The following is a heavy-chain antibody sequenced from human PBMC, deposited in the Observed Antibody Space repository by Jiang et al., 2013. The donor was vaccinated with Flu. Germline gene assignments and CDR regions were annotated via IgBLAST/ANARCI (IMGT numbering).Heavy chain of an antibody. CDR2: TYYRSRWNN. D-gene: IGHD1-26*01. V-gene: IGHV6-1*01. Sequence: SQTLSLTCAISGDSVSSKSATWNWIRQSPSRGLEWLGRTYYRSRWNNDYAVSVRSRITIKPDTSKNQFSLQLDSVTPEDTAVYYCARGSLGATDCWGQGTLVTVSS. CDR3: ARGSLGATDC. J-gene: IGHJ4*02. CDR1: GDSVSSKSAT.